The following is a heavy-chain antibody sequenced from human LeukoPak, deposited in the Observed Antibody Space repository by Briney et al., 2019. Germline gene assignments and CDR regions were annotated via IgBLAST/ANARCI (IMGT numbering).Heavy chain of an antibody. CDR1: RYTLAELS. D-gene: IGHD3-22*01. Sequence: GASVKVSCKVSRYTLAELSMHWVRQAPGKGRERVGGFDPEDGETIYAQKFQGRVTMTEDTFTDTAYMELSSLRSEDTAVYYCATALPKRMIVVVIFDYWGQGTLVTVSS. CDR3: ATALPKRMIVVVIFDY. CDR2: FDPEDGET. J-gene: IGHJ4*02. V-gene: IGHV1-24*01.